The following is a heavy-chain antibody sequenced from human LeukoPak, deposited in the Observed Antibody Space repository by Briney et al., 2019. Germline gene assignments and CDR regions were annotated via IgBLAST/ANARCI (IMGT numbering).Heavy chain of an antibody. CDR1: GGSISSYY. CDR2: IYYSGST. J-gene: IGHJ4*02. D-gene: IGHD3-22*01. CDR3: VRGPTNFYDSSGYYLFDY. Sequence: SETLSLTCTVSGGSISSYYWSWTRQPPGKGLEWIGDIYYSGSTAYNPSLKSRVTISVDTSKNQFSLKLSSVTAADTAVYYCVRGPTNFYDSSGYYLFDYWGQGTLVTVSS. V-gene: IGHV4-59*01.